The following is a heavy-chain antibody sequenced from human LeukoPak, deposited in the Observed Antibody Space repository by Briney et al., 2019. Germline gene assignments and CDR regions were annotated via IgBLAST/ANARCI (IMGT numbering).Heavy chain of an antibody. V-gene: IGHV3-48*03. CDR2: ISSSDTTI. J-gene: IGHJ5*02. Sequence: PGGSLRLSCAASGFTFSSYEMTWVRQAPGKGLEWVSNISSSDTTIHYADSVKGRFTISRDNSKNTLYLQMNSVRAEDTAVYYCARDLYVGSGRNYIAHWGQGTLVTVSS. D-gene: IGHD3-10*01. CDR3: ARDLYVGSGRNYIAH. CDR1: GFTFSSYE.